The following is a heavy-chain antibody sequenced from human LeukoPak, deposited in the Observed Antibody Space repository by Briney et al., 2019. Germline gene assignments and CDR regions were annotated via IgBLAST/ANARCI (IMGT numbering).Heavy chain of an antibody. CDR3: ARRRITGTIDY. Sequence: ASVKVSCRASGYTFTGYYMDWVRQAPGQGLEWMGWINPNSGGTNYAQKFQGRVTMTRDTSISTAYMELSRLRSDDTAVYYCARRRITGTIDYWGQGTLVTVSS. V-gene: IGHV1-2*02. CDR1: GYTFTGYY. D-gene: IGHD1-7*01. J-gene: IGHJ4*02. CDR2: INPNSGGT.